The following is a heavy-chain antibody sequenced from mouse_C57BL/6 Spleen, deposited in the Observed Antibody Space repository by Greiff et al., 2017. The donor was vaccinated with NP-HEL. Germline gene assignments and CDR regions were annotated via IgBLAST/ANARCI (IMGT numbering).Heavy chain of an antibody. J-gene: IGHJ2*01. Sequence: QVQLQQPGAELVMPGASVKLSCKASGYTFTSYWMHWVKQRPGQGLEWIGEIDPSDSYTNYNQKFKGKSTLTVDKSSSTAYMQLCILTSEDSAVYYCARDYSKRNYFDYWGQGTTLTVSS. CDR3: ARDYSKRNYFDY. V-gene: IGHV1-69*01. D-gene: IGHD2-5*01. CDR2: IDPSDSYT. CDR1: GYTFTSYW.